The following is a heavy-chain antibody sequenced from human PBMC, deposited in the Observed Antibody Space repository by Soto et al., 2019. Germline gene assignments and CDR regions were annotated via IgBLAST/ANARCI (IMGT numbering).Heavy chain of an antibody. J-gene: IGHJ3*02. Sequence: EVQLLESGGGLVQPGGSLRLSCAASGFTFSTYAMSWVRQAPGKGLEWVSHISASGGTTYSADSVKGRFTLSRDNSKNTLSLQMNSLRAEDTAIYYCVKDIGLYHDAFDMWGQGTMVTVSS. CDR2: ISASGGTT. V-gene: IGHV3-23*01. CDR3: VKDIGLYHDAFDM. CDR1: GFTFSTYA. D-gene: IGHD3-10*01.